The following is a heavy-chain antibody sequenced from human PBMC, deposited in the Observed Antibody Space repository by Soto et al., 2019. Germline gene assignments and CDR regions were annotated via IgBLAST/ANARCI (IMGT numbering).Heavy chain of an antibody. CDR3: ARSSRGQTGFDAFDI. CDR2: IYYSGST. V-gene: IGHV4-39*07. Sequence: SETLSLTCTVSGGSISSSSYYWGWIRQPPGKGLEWIGSIYYSGSTYYNPSLKSRVTISVDTSKNHFSLKLSSVTAADTAVYYCARSSRGQTGFDAFDIWGQGTMVTVSS. CDR1: GGSISSSSYY. J-gene: IGHJ3*02. D-gene: IGHD7-27*01.